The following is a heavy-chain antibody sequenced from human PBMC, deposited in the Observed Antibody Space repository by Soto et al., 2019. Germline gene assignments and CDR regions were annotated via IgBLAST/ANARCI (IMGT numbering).Heavy chain of an antibody. CDR3: ARGGGCSGGSCYPLYYGLDV. J-gene: IGHJ6*02. CDR2: INSDGSST. D-gene: IGHD2-15*01. CDR1: GFTFSSYW. Sequence: EVQLVESGGGLVQPGGSLRLSCAASGFTFSSYWMLWVRQAPGKGLVWVSRINSDGSSTSYADSVKGRFTISRNNAKNTLDLQMNSLRAEDTAVYYCARGGGCSGGSCYPLYYGLDVWGQGTTVTVSS. V-gene: IGHV3-74*01.